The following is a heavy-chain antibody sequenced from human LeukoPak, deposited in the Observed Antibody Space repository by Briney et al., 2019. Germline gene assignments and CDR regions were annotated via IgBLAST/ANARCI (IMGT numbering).Heavy chain of an antibody. J-gene: IGHJ6*02. CDR3: ARDWDDILTGYYYGMDV. D-gene: IGHD3-9*01. Sequence: ASVKVSCKASGYTSTSYGISWVRQAPGQGLEWMGWISAYNGNTNYAQKLQGRVTMTTDTSTSTAYMELRSLRSDDTAVYYCARDWDDILTGYYYGMDVWGQGTTVTVSS. CDR1: GYTSTSYG. CDR2: ISAYNGNT. V-gene: IGHV1-18*01.